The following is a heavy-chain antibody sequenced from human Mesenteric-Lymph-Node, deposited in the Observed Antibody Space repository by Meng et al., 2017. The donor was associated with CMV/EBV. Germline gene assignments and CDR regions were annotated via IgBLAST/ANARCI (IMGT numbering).Heavy chain of an antibody. CDR2: ISSSSSSI. V-gene: IGHV3-21*01. J-gene: IGHJ4*02. CDR3: AREFYDFARITIFGVVMFYFDY. Sequence: AGSLRLSCAASGFTFSSYSMNWVRQAPGKGLEWVSSISSSSSSIYYADSVKRRFTISRDHAKNSLYLRMNSQGAEDTAVYYCAREFYDFARITIFGVVMFYFDYWGQGTLVTVSS. CDR1: GFTFSSYS. D-gene: IGHD3-3*01.